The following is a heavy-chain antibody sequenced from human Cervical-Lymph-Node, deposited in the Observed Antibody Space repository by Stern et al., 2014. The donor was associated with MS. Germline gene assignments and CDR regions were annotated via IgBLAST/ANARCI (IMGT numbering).Heavy chain of an antibody. Sequence: VHLVESGSELKEPGASVKGSCKASGYTLTNYPMNWVRQAPGQGLEWMGWINTNTGNSTYAQGFTGRFVFSLDPSVSTAYLHISSLKAEDTAVYYCARDFVDTAMITRSDYLDSWGQGTLVTVSS. D-gene: IGHD5-18*01. V-gene: IGHV7-4-1*02. CDR2: INTNTGNS. CDR3: ARDFVDTAMITRSDYLDS. J-gene: IGHJ4*02. CDR1: GYTLTNYP.